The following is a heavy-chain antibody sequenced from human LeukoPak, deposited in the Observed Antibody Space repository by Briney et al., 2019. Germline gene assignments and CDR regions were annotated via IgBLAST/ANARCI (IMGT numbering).Heavy chain of an antibody. Sequence: SETLSLTCAVYGGSFSGYYWSWIRQPPGKGLEWIGEINHSGSTNYNPSLKSRVTISVDTSKNQFSLKLSSVTAADTAVYYCARLEAGYSSSWYRYWGQGTLVTVSS. CDR2: INHSGST. D-gene: IGHD6-13*01. CDR3: ARLEAGYSSSWYRY. CDR1: GGSFSGYY. V-gene: IGHV4-34*01. J-gene: IGHJ4*02.